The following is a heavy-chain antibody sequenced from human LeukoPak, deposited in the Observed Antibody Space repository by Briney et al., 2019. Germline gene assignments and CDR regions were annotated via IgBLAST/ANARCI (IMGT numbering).Heavy chain of an antibody. V-gene: IGHV4-39*01. CDR2: IYYSGST. CDR3: ASYDYGDSDY. J-gene: IGHJ4*02. D-gene: IGHD4-17*01. Sequence: PSETLSLTCTVSGGSISSSSYYWGWIRQPPGKGLEWIGSIYYSGSTYYNPSLKSRVTISVDTSKNQFSLKLSSVTAADTAVYYCASYDYGDSDYWGQGTLVTVSS. CDR1: GGSISSSSYY.